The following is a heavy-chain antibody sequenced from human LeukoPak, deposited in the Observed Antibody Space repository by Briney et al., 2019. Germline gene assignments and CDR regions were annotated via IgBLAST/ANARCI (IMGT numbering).Heavy chain of an antibody. J-gene: IGHJ6*02. CDR1: GFTFSSYA. V-gene: IGHV3-30-3*01. CDR3: ARDHESGLEFYYYGMDV. D-gene: IGHD3-10*01. Sequence: GGSLRLSCAASGFTFSSYAMHWVRQAPGKGLEWVAVISYDGSNKYYADSVKGRFTISRDNSKNTLYLQMNSLRAEDTAVYYCARDHESGLEFYYYGMDVWGQGTTVTVSS. CDR2: ISYDGSNK.